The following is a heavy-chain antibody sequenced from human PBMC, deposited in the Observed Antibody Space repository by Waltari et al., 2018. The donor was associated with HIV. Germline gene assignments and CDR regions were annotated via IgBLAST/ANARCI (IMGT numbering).Heavy chain of an antibody. CDR3: ARGGDFWSGFPV. CDR1: GGSISSGTYF. D-gene: IGHD3-3*01. V-gene: IGHV4-30-4*01. Sequence: QVRLQESGPGLVKPSQTLSLTCTVSGGSISSGTYFWSWSRQPPGKGLEWIGYIYHSGDSYYNPSLKSRVTISMDTSKKQFSLRLSSVTAADTAVYYCARGGDFWSGFPVWGQGTTVTISS. CDR2: IYHSGDS. J-gene: IGHJ6*02.